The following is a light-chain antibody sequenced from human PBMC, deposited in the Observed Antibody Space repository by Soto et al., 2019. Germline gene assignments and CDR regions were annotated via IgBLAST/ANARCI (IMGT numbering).Light chain of an antibody. V-gene: IGLV2-14*01. CDR3: SSYKSSSNVV. CDR2: EVS. Sequence: QSALTQPASVSGSPGQAITISCSGTSSDVGAFNYVSWYQQHPGKAPKLMIYEVSNRPSGVSNRFSGSKSGNTASLTISGLQAEDEADYYCSSYKSSSNVVFGGGTKVTVL. CDR1: SSDVGAFNY. J-gene: IGLJ2*01.